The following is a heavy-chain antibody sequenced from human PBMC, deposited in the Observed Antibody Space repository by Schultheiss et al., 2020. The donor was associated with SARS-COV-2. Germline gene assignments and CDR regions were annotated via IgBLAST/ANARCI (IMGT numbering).Heavy chain of an antibody. CDR3: ARGGVFDAFDI. CDR1: GFTFSSYA. D-gene: IGHD1-26*01. J-gene: IGHJ3*02. CDR2: ISSSSSYI. V-gene: IGHV3-21*01. Sequence: GESLKISCAASGFTFSSYAMSWVRQAPGKGLEWVSSISSSSSYIYYADSVKGRFTISRDNAKNSLYLQMNSLRAEDTAVYYCARGGVFDAFDIWGQGTTVTVSS.